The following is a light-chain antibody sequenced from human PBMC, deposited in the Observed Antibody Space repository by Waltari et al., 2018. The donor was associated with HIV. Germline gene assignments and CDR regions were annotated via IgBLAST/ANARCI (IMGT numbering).Light chain of an antibody. Sequence: EVVMTQSPVTLSVSPGERATLSCRASQSVRNNLAWYQQKPGQAPRLLIYGASTRATGIPGRFSGSGSGTEFTLTISSLQSEDFAVYYCQQYNDWPPGTFGQGTKVEVK. J-gene: IGKJ1*01. CDR1: QSVRNN. CDR2: GAS. V-gene: IGKV3-15*01. CDR3: QQYNDWPPGT.